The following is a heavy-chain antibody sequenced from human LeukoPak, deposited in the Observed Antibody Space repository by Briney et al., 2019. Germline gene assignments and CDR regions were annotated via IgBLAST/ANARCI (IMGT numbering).Heavy chain of an antibody. D-gene: IGHD2-2*01. J-gene: IGHJ5*02. V-gene: IGHV3-21*01. Sequence: KPGGSLRLSCAASGFTFSSYSMNWVRQAPGKGLEWVSSISSSSSYIYYADSVKGRFTISRDNAKNSLYLQMNSLRAEDTAVYYCARVTTSCSSTSCHPPWGQGTLVTVSS. CDR3: ARVTTSCSSTSCHPP. CDR1: GFTFSSYS. CDR2: ISSSSSYI.